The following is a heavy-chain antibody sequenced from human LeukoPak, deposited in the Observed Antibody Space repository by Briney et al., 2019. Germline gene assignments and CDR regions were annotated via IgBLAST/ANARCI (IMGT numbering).Heavy chain of an antibody. J-gene: IGHJ4*02. Sequence: ASETLSLTCTVSGGSISGYYWSWIRQPPGKGLEWIGYSGGTNYNPSLKSRLTISVDTSKNQFSLQLRSVTEADTAVYYCARDQIVWGQGTLVTVSS. CDR1: GGSISGYY. V-gene: IGHV4-59*01. CDR3: ARDQIV. CDR2: SGGT. D-gene: IGHD2-15*01.